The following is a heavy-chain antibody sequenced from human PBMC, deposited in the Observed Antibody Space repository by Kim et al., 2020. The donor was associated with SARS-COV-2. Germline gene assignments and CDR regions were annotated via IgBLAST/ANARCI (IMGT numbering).Heavy chain of an antibody. V-gene: IGHV4-34*01. CDR1: GGSFSGYY. Sequence: SETLSLTCAVYGGSFSGYYWSWIRQPPGKGLEWIGEINHSGSTNYNPSLKSRVTISVDTSKNQFSLKLSSVTAADTAVYYCARGLGGMATIFKVLSGGMDVWGQGTTVTVSS. CDR3: ARGLGGMATIFKVLSGGMDV. D-gene: IGHD5-12*01. CDR2: INHSGST. J-gene: IGHJ6*02.